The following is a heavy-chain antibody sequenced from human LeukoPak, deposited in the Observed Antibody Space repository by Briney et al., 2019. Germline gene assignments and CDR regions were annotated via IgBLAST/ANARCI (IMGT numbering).Heavy chain of an antibody. CDR2: ISYDGSNK. CDR1: GFTFSNNG. Sequence: PGRSLRLSCAASGFTFSNNGMHWVRQAPGKGLEWVALISYDGSNKWYADSVKGRFTISRDNSKNTLYPQMNSLRPEDTAVYYCADGDYWGQGTLVTVSS. J-gene: IGHJ4*02. CDR3: ADGDY. V-gene: IGHV3-30*03.